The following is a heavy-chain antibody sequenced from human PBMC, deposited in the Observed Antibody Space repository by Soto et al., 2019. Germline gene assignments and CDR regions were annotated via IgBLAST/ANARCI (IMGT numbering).Heavy chain of an antibody. V-gene: IGHV4-30-4*01. J-gene: IGHJ2*01. CDR3: ARAGSGEYFDL. CDR1: GGSISSGDYY. CDR2: IYYSGST. Sequence: QVQLQESGPGLVKPSQTLSLTCTVSGGSISSGDYYWSWIRQPPGKGLEWIGYIYYSGSTYYNPSLKGRVATPVATSKNQFSLKLSSVTAADTAVYYCARAGSGEYFDLWGRGTLVTVSS.